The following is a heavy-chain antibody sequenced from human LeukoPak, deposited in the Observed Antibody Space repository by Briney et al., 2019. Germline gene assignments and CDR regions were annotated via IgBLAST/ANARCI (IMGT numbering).Heavy chain of an antibody. D-gene: IGHD3-22*01. CDR2: ISGSGGST. CDR3: ARDKDYYDSSGLDY. V-gene: IGHV3-23*01. CDR1: GFTFSSYA. J-gene: IGHJ4*02. Sequence: GGSLRLSCAASGFTFSSYAMSWVRQAPGKGLEWVSAISGSGGSTYYADSVKGRFTISRDNAKNSLYLQMNSLRAEDTAVYYCARDKDYYDSSGLDYWGQGTLVTVSS.